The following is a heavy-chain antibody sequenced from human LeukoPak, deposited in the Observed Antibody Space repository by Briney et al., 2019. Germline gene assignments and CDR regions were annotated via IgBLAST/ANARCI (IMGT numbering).Heavy chain of an antibody. D-gene: IGHD2-15*01. CDR1: GFTFSSYV. Sequence: GGSLRLSCAASGFTFSSYVMHWVRHAPGKGLEWVAFIWYDGSNRYYADSVKGRFTISRDNSKNTLYLQMNSLRAEDTAVYYCAKIDVYCTGGSCYVDYWGQGTLVTVSS. V-gene: IGHV3-30*02. CDR2: IWYDGSNR. J-gene: IGHJ4*02. CDR3: AKIDVYCTGGSCYVDY.